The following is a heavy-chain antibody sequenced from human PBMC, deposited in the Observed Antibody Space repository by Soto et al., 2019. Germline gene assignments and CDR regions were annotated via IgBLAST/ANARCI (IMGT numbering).Heavy chain of an antibody. CDR3: ARTRITIFGVAPRGVFDF. V-gene: IGHV4-30-2*01. Sequence: PSETLSLTCAASGGSISSGGYSWSWIRQPPGKGLEWLGYIYHGGSTYYNPSLKSRVTMSVDRSKNQFSLRLSSVTAADTAVYYCARTRITIFGVAPRGVFDFWGQGTMVTVSS. D-gene: IGHD3-3*01. J-gene: IGHJ3*01. CDR1: GGSISSGGYS. CDR2: IYHGGST.